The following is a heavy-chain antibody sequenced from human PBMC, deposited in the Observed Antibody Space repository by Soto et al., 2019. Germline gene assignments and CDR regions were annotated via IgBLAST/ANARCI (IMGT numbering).Heavy chain of an antibody. Sequence: GGSLRLSCAASGFTFSSYWMHWVRQAPGKGLVWVSRINSDGSSTTYADSVKGRFTISRDNGKSTLYLQINSLRGEDTAVYYCARNRMQNCSGGSCLNWFGPWGQGTLVTVSS. CDR3: ARNRMQNCSGGSCLNWFGP. CDR2: INSDGSST. V-gene: IGHV3-74*03. D-gene: IGHD2-15*01. CDR1: GFTFSSYW. J-gene: IGHJ5*02.